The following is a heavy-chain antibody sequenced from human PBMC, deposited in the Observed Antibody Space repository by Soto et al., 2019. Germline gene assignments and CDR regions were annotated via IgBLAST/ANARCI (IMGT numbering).Heavy chain of an antibody. Sequence: LRLSCAASGFTFSNYDMSWVRQIPGKGLEWVSSFSGSGGRTYYADSVKGRFTISRDNSKNTLYLQMNSLRAEDTAVYYCARDFSSLGNFEYWGQGTLVTVSS. D-gene: IGHD6-6*01. CDR3: ARDFSSLGNFEY. J-gene: IGHJ4*02. CDR1: GFTFSNYD. CDR2: FSGSGGRT. V-gene: IGHV3-23*01.